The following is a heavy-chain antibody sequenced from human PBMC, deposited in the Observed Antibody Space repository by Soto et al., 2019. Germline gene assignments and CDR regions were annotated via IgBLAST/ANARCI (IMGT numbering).Heavy chain of an antibody. CDR2: IYYSGST. J-gene: IGHJ3*02. V-gene: IGHV4-61*01. CDR3: ARGAPRANDAFDI. Sequence: QVQLQESGPGLVKPSETLSLTCTVSGGSVSSGSYYWSWIRQPPGKGLEWIGYIYYSGSTNYNPSRKSRVTISVDTSKNQFSLKLSSVTAADTAVYYCARGAPRANDAFDIWGQGTMVTVSS. CDR1: GGSVSSGSYY. D-gene: IGHD3-10*01.